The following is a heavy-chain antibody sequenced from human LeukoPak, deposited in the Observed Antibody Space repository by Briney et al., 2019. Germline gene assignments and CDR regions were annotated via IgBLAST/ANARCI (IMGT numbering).Heavy chain of an antibody. Sequence: PGGSLRLSCAASGFTFSSYGMHWVRQAPGKGLEWVAFLRYDGSNKNYADSVKGRFTISRDNSKDTLFLEMNSLRAEDTALYYCATQWGSGHFLPGYWGQGTLVTVSS. CDR2: LRYDGSNK. CDR3: ATQWGSGHFLPGY. V-gene: IGHV3-30*02. CDR1: GFTFSSYG. J-gene: IGHJ4*02. D-gene: IGHD3-22*01.